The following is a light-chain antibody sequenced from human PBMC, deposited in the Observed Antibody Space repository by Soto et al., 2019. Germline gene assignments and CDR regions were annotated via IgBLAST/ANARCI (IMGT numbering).Light chain of an antibody. CDR3: SSYAGTYTGV. CDR1: SSDVGGYNY. J-gene: IGLJ1*01. CDR2: DVS. Sequence: QSALTQPRSVSGSPGQSVTISCTGTSSDVGGYNYVSWYQQHPGKAPKLMIYDVSKRPSGVPDRFSGSKSGNTASLTISGLQAEDEAYYYCSSYAGTYTGVFGTGTKLTVL. V-gene: IGLV2-11*01.